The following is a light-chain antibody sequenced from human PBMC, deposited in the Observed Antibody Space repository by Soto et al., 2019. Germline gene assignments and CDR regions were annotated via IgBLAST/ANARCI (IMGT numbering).Light chain of an antibody. V-gene: IGLV7-43*01. Sequence: QAAVTQEPSLTVSPGGTVTLTCASSTGAVTSGSSANWFQQKPGQAPRSLIYSTTNKHAWTPARCSGSLRGGKAALTLSAVQPEDDAEYHCIHSYGAAQPWVFGGGTKLTVL. CDR1: TGAVTSGSS. J-gene: IGLJ3*02. CDR2: STT. CDR3: IHSYGAAQPWV.